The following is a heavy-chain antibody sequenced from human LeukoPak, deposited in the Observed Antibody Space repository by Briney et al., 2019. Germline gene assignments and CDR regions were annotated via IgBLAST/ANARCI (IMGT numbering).Heavy chain of an antibody. Sequence: GESLQISCKGSGYSFTSYWIGWVRQMPGKGLEWMGIIYPGVSDTRYSPSFQGQVTISADKSITTAYLQWSSLKASDTAMYYCARHHGSSPKAFDIWGQGTMVTVSS. CDR2: IYPGVSDT. D-gene: IGHD2-2*03. CDR1: GYSFTSYW. V-gene: IGHV5-51*01. CDR3: ARHHGSSPKAFDI. J-gene: IGHJ3*02.